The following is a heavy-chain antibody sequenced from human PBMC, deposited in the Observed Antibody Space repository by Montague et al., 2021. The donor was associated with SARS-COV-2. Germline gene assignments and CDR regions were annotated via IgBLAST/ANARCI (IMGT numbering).Heavy chain of an antibody. D-gene: IGHD3-3*01. CDR2: ISYDGSNK. J-gene: IGHJ6*02. CDR3: AKDLTIFGVVIETNYYYYYGMDV. Sequence: SWSLSCAASGFTFSSYGMHWVRQAPGKGLEWVAVISYDGSNKYYADSVKGRFTISRDNSKNTLYLQMNSLRAEDTAVYYCAKDLTIFGVVIETNYYYYYGMDVWGQGTTVTVSS. CDR1: GFTFSSYG. V-gene: IGHV3-30*18.